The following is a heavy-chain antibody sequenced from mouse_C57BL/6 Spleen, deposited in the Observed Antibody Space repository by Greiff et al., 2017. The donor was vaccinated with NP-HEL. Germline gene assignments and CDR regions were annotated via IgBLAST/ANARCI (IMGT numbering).Heavy chain of an antibody. Sequence: EVHLVESGGGLVKPGGSLKLSCAASGFTFSDYGMHWVRQAPEQGLEWVAYISSGSSTIYYADTVKGRFTISRDNAKNTLFLQMTSLRSEDTAMYYCARITTVEGYAMDYWGQGTSVTVSS. CDR2: ISSGSSTI. CDR3: ARITTVEGYAMDY. V-gene: IGHV5-17*01. CDR1: GFTFSDYG. J-gene: IGHJ4*01. D-gene: IGHD1-1*01.